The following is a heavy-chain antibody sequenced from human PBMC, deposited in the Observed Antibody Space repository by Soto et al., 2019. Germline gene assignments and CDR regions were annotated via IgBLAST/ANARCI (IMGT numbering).Heavy chain of an antibody. CDR2: VKSKADGGSG. D-gene: IGHD1-26*01. CDR3: TTDSRTTLPEIRFDY. J-gene: IGHJ4*01. V-gene: IGHV3-15*07. CDR1: GFPFNNAG. Sequence: GGSLRLSCAASGFPFNNAGINWVRQVPGKGLEWVGRVKSKADGGSGDYAAPVKGRFVVSRDDSKDIVYLQMNSLKIEDTGVYYCTTDSRTTLPEIRFDYWGHGTQVTVSS.